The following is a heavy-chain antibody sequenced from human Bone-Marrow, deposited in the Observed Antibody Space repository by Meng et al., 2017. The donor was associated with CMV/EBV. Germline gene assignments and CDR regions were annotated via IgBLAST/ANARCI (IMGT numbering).Heavy chain of an antibody. D-gene: IGHD3-22*01. J-gene: IGHJ4*02. Sequence: GGSLRLSCETSGYDFSIYWIAWVRQRPGQCLEWMGIIYPGDSDANYNPSFQGRVTFSIDRSIKTAYLQWTDLKAADTAIYYCARHLLQTMTSPDAYWGQGAPVTVSS. CDR1: GYDFSIYW. CDR2: IYPGDSDA. V-gene: IGHV5-51*01. CDR3: ARHLLQTMTSPDAY.